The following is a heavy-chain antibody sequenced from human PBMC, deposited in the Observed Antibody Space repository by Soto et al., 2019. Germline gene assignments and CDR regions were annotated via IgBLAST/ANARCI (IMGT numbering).Heavy chain of an antibody. CDR2: ISPYNGRT. Sequence: QVHLVQSGSDVEKPGASVKVSCKASGYSFTRYGIGWVRQVPGQGPEWMGWISPYNGRTNYAQSVKGRVVMTTDISTNTAYLELRSLRSDDSAIYYCGRCRPDSYALYVWGQGTTVTV. CDR1: GYSFTRYG. V-gene: IGHV1-18*01. J-gene: IGHJ6*02. D-gene: IGHD5-18*01. CDR3: GRCRPDSYALYV.